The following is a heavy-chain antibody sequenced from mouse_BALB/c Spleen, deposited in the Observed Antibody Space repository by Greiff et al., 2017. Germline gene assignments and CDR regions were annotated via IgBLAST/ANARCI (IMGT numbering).Heavy chain of an antibody. CDR1: GYAFTNYL. V-gene: IGHV1-54*01. D-gene: IGHD2-14*01. CDR3: ARDYRYDVYAMDY. CDR2: INPGSGGT. Sequence: VQLQQSGAELVRPGTSVKVSCKASGYAFTNYLIEWVKQRPGQGLEWIGVINPGSGGTNYNEKFKGKATLTADKSSSTAYMQLSSLTSDDSAVYFCARDYRYDVYAMDYWGQGTSVTVSS. J-gene: IGHJ4*01.